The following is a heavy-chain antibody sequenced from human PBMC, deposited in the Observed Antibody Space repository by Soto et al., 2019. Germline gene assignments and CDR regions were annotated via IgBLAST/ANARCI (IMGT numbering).Heavy chain of an antibody. D-gene: IGHD6-19*01. CDR3: ARTPFGSIAVAGKPQYYYHGMDV. CDR1: GFSLSTSGMC. Sequence: SGPTLVNPTQTLTLTCTFSGFSLSTSGMCVSWIRQPPGKALEWLALVDWDDDKYYSTSLKTRLTISKDTSKNQVVLTMTNMDPVDTATYYCARTPFGSIAVAGKPQYYYHGMDVWGQGTTVTVSS. J-gene: IGHJ6*02. CDR2: VDWDDDK. V-gene: IGHV2-70*01.